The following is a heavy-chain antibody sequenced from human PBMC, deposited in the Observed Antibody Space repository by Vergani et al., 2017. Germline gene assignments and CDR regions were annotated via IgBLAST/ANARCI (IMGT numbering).Heavy chain of an antibody. CDR3: ATFPLQTQQQVTS. V-gene: IGHV3-21*01. CDR1: GFTFSSYS. D-gene: IGHD6-13*01. J-gene: IGHJ5*02. Sequence: EVQLVESGGGMVKPGGSLRLSCAASGFTFSSYSMNWVRQAPGKGREWVSSISSSSSYIYYADSVKGRFTISRDNAKNSLYLQMNSMRAEDTAVYYCATFPLQTQQQVTSWGQGTLVTVSS. CDR2: ISSSSSYI.